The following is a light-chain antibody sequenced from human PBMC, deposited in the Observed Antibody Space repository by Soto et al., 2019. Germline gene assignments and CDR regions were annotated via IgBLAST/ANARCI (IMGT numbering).Light chain of an antibody. CDR3: EQANSVPLA. V-gene: IGKV1-12*01. CDR2: AAS. J-gene: IGKJ3*01. CDR1: LGISNW. Sequence: DIQMTQSPSSVSASVGDRVTITCRASLGISNWLAWYQQKPWKAPKLLIYAASSLQSGVPSRFSGSGSGTDFTVTISSLQPEDFAIYYCEQANSVPLAFGLGTKVEVK.